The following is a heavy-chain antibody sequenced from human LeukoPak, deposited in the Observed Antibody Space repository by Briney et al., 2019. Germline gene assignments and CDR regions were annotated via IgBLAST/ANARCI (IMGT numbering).Heavy chain of an antibody. V-gene: IGHV4-38-2*02. J-gene: IGHJ5*02. CDR1: GYSISSGYY. D-gene: IGHD3-10*01. CDR2: IYHSGST. CDR3: ARVMGITMVRLNNWFDP. Sequence: SETLSLTCTVSGYSISSGYYWGWIRQPPGKGREWIGSIYHSGSTYYNPSLKSRVTISVDTSKNQFSLKLSSVTAADTAVYYCARVMGITMVRLNNWFDPWGQGTLVTVSS.